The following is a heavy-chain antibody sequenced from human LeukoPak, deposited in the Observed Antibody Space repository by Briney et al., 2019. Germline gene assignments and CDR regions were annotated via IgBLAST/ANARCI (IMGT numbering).Heavy chain of an antibody. CDR2: ISFCSSYI. D-gene: IGHD1-26*01. V-gene: IGHV3-21*01. CDR3: ARERRDRSGRYFDFDQ. Sequence: GGSLRLSCAASGFTFSTYAMHWVRQAPGKGLEWVSCISFCSSYIYYADSVKGRFTISRDNAENSLHLQMNSLRAEDTAVYYCARERRDRSGRYFDFDQWGQGTLVTVSS. CDR1: GFTFSTYA. J-gene: IGHJ4*02.